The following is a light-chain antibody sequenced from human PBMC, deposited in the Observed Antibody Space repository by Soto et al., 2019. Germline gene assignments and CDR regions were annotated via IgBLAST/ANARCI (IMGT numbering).Light chain of an antibody. V-gene: IGKV1-5*03. J-gene: IGKJ4*01. Sequence: DIQMTQSPSTLSASVGDRVTITCRASQSISSWVAWYQQKPGKAPKLMIYKASSLESGVPSRFSGSGYGTEFTLTISSLQPDDFATYYCHQYDSYLTFGGGTKVEIK. CDR3: HQYDSYLT. CDR2: KAS. CDR1: QSISSW.